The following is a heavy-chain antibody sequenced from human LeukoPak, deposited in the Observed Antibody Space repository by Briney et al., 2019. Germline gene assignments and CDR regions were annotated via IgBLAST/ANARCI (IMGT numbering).Heavy chain of an antibody. J-gene: IGHJ4*02. CDR1: GGSISSYY. V-gene: IGHV4-59*13. D-gene: IGHD6-19*01. CDR2: IYYSGST. CDR3: ARGVAVAGKIDY. Sequence: SETLPLTCTVSGGSISSYYWSWIRQHPGKGMEGIGDIYYSGSTNYNPSLKSRVTISVDTSKNQFSLKLSPVTAADTAVYYCARGVAVAGKIDYWGQGTLDTVSS.